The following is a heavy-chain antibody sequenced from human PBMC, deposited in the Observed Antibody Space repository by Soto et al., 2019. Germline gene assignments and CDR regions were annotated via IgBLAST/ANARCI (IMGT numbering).Heavy chain of an antibody. CDR3: ARDVDTDETSDP. J-gene: IGHJ5*02. CDR2: IYYSGST. V-gene: IGHV4-31*03. CDR1: GGSISRGGYY. Sequence: SETLSLTCTVSGGSISRGGYYWSWIRQHPGKGLEWIGYIYYSGSTYYNPSLKSRVTISVETSKNQFSLKLSSVTAADTAVYYCARDVDTDETSDPWGQGTLVTVSS. D-gene: IGHD5-18*01.